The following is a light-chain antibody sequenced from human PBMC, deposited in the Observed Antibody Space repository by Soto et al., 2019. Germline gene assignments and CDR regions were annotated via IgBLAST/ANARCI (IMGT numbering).Light chain of an antibody. J-gene: IGLJ2*01. CDR3: SSFAGNNNLV. CDR1: SSDVGGYNY. V-gene: IGLV2-8*01. CDR2: EVS. Sequence: QSVLTQPPSASGSPGQSVTISCTGTSSDVGGYNYVSWYQHHPGKAPKLRISEVSKRPSGVPDRFSGSKSGNTASLTVSGLQAEDEADYYCSSFAGNNNLVFGGGTKLTVL.